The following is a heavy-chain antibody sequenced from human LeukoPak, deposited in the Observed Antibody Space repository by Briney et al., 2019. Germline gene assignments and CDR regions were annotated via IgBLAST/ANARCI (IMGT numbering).Heavy chain of an antibody. V-gene: IGHV4-59*12. CDR3: ARDPSPHNDYYGSGSYVWYFDL. J-gene: IGHJ2*01. CDR2: IYYSGST. Sequence: SETLSLTCTVSGGSISSYYWSWIRQPPGKGLEWIGYIYYSGSTNYNPSLKSRVTISVDTSKNQFSLKLSSVTAADTAVYYCARDPSPHNDYYGSGSYVWYFDLWGRGTLVTVSS. D-gene: IGHD3-10*01. CDR1: GGSISSYY.